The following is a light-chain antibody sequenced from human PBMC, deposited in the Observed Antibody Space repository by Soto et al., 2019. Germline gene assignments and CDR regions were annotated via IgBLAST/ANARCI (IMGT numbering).Light chain of an antibody. V-gene: IGKV3-11*01. CDR1: QYVGTR. CDR3: RQRQSWPRT. CDR2: YTS. J-gene: IGKJ1*01. Sequence: EIVLTQSPATLSSSPGETATLSCRASQYVGTRLAWYQHKPGQAPRLLIYYTSNRATGIPARFSGSGSGTDFTLTINSLAPEDFAIYYCRQRQSWPRTFGQGTKV.